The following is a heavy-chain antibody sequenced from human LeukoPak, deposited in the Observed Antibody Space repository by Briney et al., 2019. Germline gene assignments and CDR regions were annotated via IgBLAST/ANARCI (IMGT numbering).Heavy chain of an antibody. J-gene: IGHJ3*02. CDR2: IYYSGST. CDR1: GGSISSYY. V-gene: IGHV4-59*01. D-gene: IGHD3-22*01. CDR3: ARGYYPHLAFVI. Sequence: SETLSLTCTVSGGSISSYYWSWIRQPPGKGLEWIGYIYYSGSTNYNPSLKSRVTISVDTSKNQFSLKLSSVTAADTAVYYCARGYYPHLAFVIWGQGTMVTVSS.